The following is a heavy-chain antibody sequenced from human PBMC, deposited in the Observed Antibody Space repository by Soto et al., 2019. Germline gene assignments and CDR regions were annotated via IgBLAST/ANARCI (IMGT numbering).Heavy chain of an antibody. CDR2: IYPGDSDT. J-gene: IGHJ4*02. V-gene: IGHV5-51*01. D-gene: IGHD3-10*01. CDR1: GYSFTSYW. CDR3: TRVLPQAFHGAWSYHAH. Sequence: GESLKISCKGSGYSFTSYWIGWVRQMPGKGLEWMGIIYPGDSDTRYSPSFQGQVTISADKSISTAYLQWSSLKASDTAMYYCTRVLPQAFHGAWSYHAHWGQGTRVTVS.